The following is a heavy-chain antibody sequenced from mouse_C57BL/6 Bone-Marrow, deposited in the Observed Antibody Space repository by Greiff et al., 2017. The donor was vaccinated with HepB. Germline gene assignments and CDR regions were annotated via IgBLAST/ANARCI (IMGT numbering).Heavy chain of an antibody. V-gene: IGHV1-53*01. CDR2: INPSNGGT. Sequence: QVQLQQPGTELVKPGASVKLSCKASGYTFTSYWMHWVKQRPGQGLEWIGNINPSNGGTNYNEKFKSKATLTVDKSSSTAYMQLSSLTSEDSAVYYCARGGVYYYGSSSNFAYWGQGTLVTVSA. CDR1: GYTFTSYW. J-gene: IGHJ3*01. D-gene: IGHD1-1*01. CDR3: ARGGVYYYGSSSNFAY.